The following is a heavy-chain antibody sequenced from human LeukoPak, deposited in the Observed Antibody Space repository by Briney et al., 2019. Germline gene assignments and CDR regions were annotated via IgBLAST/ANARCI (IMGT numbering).Heavy chain of an antibody. CDR3: ASSHRDYVWGSYRSKNWFGP. CDR1: GGSFSGYY. Sequence: PSETLSLTCAVYGGSFSGYYWSWIRQPPGKGLEWIGEINHSGSTNYNPSLKSRATISVDTSKNQFSLKLSSVTAADTAVYYCASSHRDYVWGSYRSKNWFGPWGQGALVTVSS. J-gene: IGHJ5*02. V-gene: IGHV4-34*01. D-gene: IGHD3-16*02. CDR2: INHSGST.